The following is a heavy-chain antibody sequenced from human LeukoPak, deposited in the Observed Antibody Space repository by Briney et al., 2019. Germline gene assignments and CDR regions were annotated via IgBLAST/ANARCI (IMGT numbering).Heavy chain of an antibody. CDR3: ARAFDRTYYYYGMDV. Sequence: ASVNVSCKASGYTFTGYYMHWVRQAPGQGLEWMGWINPNSGGTNYAQKFQGWVTMTRDTSISTAYMELSRLRSDDTAVYYCARAFDRTYYYYGMDVWGQGTTVTVSS. D-gene: IGHD3-9*01. J-gene: IGHJ6*02. CDR1: GYTFTGYY. V-gene: IGHV1-2*04. CDR2: INPNSGGT.